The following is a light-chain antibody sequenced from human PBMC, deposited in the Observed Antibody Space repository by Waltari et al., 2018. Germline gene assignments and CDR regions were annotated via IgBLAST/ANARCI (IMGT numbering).Light chain of an antibody. CDR1: QSVSSY. CDR3: QQRGSWPLT. V-gene: IGKV3-11*01. CDR2: DAS. Sequence: EIVLTQSPATLSLSPGERATLSCRASQSVSSYLAWYQHKPGQAPRLLIYDASNRATGVPARFSGSGSGTDFTLPISSLEPEDFAVYCCQQRGSWPLTFGGGTKVEIK. J-gene: IGKJ4*01.